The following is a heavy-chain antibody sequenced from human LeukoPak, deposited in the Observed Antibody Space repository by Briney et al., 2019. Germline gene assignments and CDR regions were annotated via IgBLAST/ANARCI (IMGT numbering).Heavy chain of an antibody. J-gene: IGHJ5*02. CDR1: GFTFSSYN. Sequence: GGSLRLSCVFSGFTFSSYNMSWFRQAPGKGLEWVGFIRSKAYGGTTEYAASVKGRFTISRDDSKSIAYLQMNSLKTEDTAVYYCTRGFLNWGYRFDPWGQGTLVTVSS. V-gene: IGHV3-49*03. D-gene: IGHD7-27*01. CDR3: TRGFLNWGYRFDP. CDR2: IRSKAYGGTT.